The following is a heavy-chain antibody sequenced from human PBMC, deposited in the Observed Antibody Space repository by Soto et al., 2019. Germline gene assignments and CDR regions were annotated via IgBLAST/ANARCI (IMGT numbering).Heavy chain of an antibody. D-gene: IGHD2-8*01. V-gene: IGHV3-30-3*01. CDR3: ARPKDIVLMVYARD. CDR2: ISYDGSNK. CDR1: GFTFSSYA. Sequence: QVQLVESGGGVVQPGRSLRLSCAASGFTFSSYAMHWVRQAPGKGLEWVAVISYDGSNKYYADSVKGRFTISRDNSKNTLYLQMNSLRAEDTAVYYCARPKDIVLMVYARDWGQEPWSPSPQ. J-gene: IGHJ4*01.